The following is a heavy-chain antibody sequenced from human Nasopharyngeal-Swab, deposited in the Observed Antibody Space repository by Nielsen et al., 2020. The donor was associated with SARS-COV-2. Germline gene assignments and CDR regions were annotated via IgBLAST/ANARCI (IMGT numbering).Heavy chain of an antibody. CDR3: ARAGTTSPETPFDY. CDR2: IYHSGST. V-gene: IGHV4-4*02. D-gene: IGHD1-1*01. J-gene: IGHJ4*02. Sequence: VRQAPGKGLEWIGSIYHSGSTNYNPSLKSRVTISVDKSKNQFSLKLSSVTAADTAVYYCARAGTTSPETPFDYWGQGTLVTVSS.